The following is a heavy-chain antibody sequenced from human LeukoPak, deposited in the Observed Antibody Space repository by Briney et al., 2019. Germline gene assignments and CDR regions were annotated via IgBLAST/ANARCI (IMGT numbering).Heavy chain of an antibody. CDR2: IYYSGST. V-gene: IGHV4-59*01. Sequence: SETLSLTCTVSGGSISSYYWSWIRQPPGKGLEWIGYIYYSGSTNYNPSLKSRVTISVDTSKNQFSLKLSSVTAADTAVYYCASLSLSSYYGSERGAFDIWGQGTMVTVSS. D-gene: IGHD3-10*01. J-gene: IGHJ3*02. CDR1: GGSISSYY. CDR3: ASLSLSSYYGSERGAFDI.